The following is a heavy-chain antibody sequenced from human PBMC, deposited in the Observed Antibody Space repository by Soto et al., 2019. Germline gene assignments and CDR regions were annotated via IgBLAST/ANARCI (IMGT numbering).Heavy chain of an antibody. D-gene: IGHD1-1*01. J-gene: IGHJ2*01. V-gene: IGHV1-46*03. CDR2: INPSHSTT. Sequence: QVHLVQSGAEVKKPGASVKLSCKASGYTFTSNYLYWVRQAPGQGLEWMGMINPSHSTTTYARNFQGRVTMTRDTSTSTIYMEVTRLRSEDTAVYYCVRGSSNWLWHCALWGRGTLVTVSS. CDR3: VRGSSNWLWHCAL. CDR1: GYTFTSNY.